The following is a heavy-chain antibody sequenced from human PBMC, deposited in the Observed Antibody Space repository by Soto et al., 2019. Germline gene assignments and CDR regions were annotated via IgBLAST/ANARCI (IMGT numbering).Heavy chain of an antibody. J-gene: IGHJ6*02. CDR3: AKDRTYYDILTGYYSYYYYGMDV. V-gene: IGHV3-30*18. CDR2: ISYDGSNK. Sequence: QVQLVESGGGVVQPGRSLRLSCAASGFTFSSYGMHWVRQAPGKGLEWVAVISYDGSNKYYADSVKGRFTISRDNSKNTLYLQMNSLRAEDTAVYYCAKDRTYYDILTGYYSYYYYGMDVWGQGTTVTVSS. CDR1: GFTFSSYG. D-gene: IGHD3-9*01.